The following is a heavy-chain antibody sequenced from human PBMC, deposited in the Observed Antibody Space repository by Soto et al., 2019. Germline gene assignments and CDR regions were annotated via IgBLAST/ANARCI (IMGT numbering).Heavy chain of an antibody. CDR2: INAGNGNT. D-gene: IGHD4-17*01. V-gene: IGHV1-3*01. CDR1: GYTFTSYA. J-gene: IGHJ6*02. Sequence: ASVKVSCKASGYTFTSYAMHWVRQAPGQRLEWMGWINAGNGNTKYSQKFQGRVTITRDTSASTAYMELSSLRSEDTAVYYCARDDYGDYVFYYYYGMDVWGQGTTVTVSS. CDR3: ARDDYGDYVFYYYYGMDV.